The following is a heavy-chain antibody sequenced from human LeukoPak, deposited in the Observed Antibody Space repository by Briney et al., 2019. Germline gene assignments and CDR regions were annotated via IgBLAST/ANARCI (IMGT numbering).Heavy chain of an antibody. CDR3: AKEEDNWNFRGDNWFDP. V-gene: IGHV3-30*18. CDR1: GFTFSSYG. D-gene: IGHD1-7*01. CDR2: ISYDGSNK. Sequence: TGGSLRLSCAASGFTFSSYGMPWVRQAPGKGLEWVAVISYDGSNKYYADSVKGRFTISRDNSKNTLYLQMNSLRAEDTAVYYCAKEEDNWNFRGDNWFDPWGQGTLVTVSS. J-gene: IGHJ5*02.